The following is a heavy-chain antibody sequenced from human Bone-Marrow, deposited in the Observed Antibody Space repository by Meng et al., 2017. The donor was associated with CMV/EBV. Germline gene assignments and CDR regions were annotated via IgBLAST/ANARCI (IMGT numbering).Heavy chain of an antibody. Sequence: GESLMISCAASRFTFSSYSMNWVRQAPGKGLEWVSSISSNSTYIYYADSVKGRFTISRDNAKNSLYLQMNSLRAEDSAVYYCARDSRRNDWGQGTLVTVSS. V-gene: IGHV3-21*01. CDR2: ISSNSTYI. J-gene: IGHJ4*02. D-gene: IGHD2/OR15-2a*01. CDR3: ARDSRRND. CDR1: RFTFSSYS.